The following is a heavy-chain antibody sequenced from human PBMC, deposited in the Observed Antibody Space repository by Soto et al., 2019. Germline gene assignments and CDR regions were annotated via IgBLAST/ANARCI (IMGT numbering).Heavy chain of an antibody. Sequence: EVPLLESGGGLVQPGGSLRLSCAASGFTFSSYAMSWVRQAPGKGLEWVSAISGSGGSTYYADSVKGRFTISRDNSKNTLYLQMNSLRAEDTAVYYCAKPDSSGWLGFDYWGQGTLVTVSS. J-gene: IGHJ4*02. V-gene: IGHV3-23*01. CDR3: AKPDSSGWLGFDY. CDR2: ISGSGGST. D-gene: IGHD6-19*01. CDR1: GFTFSSYA.